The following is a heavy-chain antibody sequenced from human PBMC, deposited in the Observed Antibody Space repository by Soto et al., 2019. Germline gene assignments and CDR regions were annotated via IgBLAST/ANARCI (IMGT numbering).Heavy chain of an antibody. D-gene: IGHD3-22*01. V-gene: IGHV1-69*02. CDR3: ARGVTSRIQPLVVIYFDY. J-gene: IGHJ4*02. CDR1: GGTFSSYT. CDR2: IIPILGIA. Sequence: GASVKVSCKASGGTFSSYTISWVRQAPGQGLEWMGRIIPILGIANYAQKFQGRVTITADKSTSTAYMELSSLRSEDTAVYYCARGVTSRIQPLVVIYFDYWGQGTLVTVSS.